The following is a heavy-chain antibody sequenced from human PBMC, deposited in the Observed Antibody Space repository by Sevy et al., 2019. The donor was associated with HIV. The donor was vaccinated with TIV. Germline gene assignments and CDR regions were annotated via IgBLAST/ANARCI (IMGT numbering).Heavy chain of an antibody. Sequence: GGSLRLSCAASGFTFSSYGMSWVRQAPGKGLEWVSAISGSGGSTYYADSVKGRFTISRDNSKNTLYLQMNSLRDEDTAVYYCAKDVYDSSGYYYVPNPFFDYWGQGTLVTVSS. D-gene: IGHD3-22*01. CDR1: GFTFSSYG. V-gene: IGHV3-23*01. CDR3: AKDVYDSSGYYYVPNPFFDY. J-gene: IGHJ4*02. CDR2: ISGSGGST.